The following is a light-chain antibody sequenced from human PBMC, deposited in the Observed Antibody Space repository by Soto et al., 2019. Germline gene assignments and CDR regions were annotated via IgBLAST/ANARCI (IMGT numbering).Light chain of an antibody. CDR1: QSVSSN. J-gene: IGKJ5*01. CDR3: QQYDNWPPIT. CDR2: SAS. V-gene: IGKV3-15*01. Sequence: EIVMTQSPATLSVSPGERATLSCRASQSVSSNLAWYQQKPGQAPRLLMYSASTRATGIPARFSGSGSGTEFTLTISSLQSEDFAVYYCQQYDNWPPITFGQGTRLEIK.